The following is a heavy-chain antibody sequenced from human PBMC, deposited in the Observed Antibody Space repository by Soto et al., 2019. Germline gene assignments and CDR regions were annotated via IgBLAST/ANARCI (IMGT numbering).Heavy chain of an antibody. V-gene: IGHV4-59*01. D-gene: IGHD2-2*01. J-gene: IGHJ4*02. Sequence: PSETLSLTCTVSGGSISSYYWSWIRQPPGKGLEWIGYIYYSGSTNYNPSLKSRVTISVDTSKNQFSLKLSSVTAADTAVYYCARLEGYCSSTSCSYIDYWGQGTLVTVSS. CDR1: GGSISSYY. CDR2: IYYSGST. CDR3: ARLEGYCSSTSCSYIDY.